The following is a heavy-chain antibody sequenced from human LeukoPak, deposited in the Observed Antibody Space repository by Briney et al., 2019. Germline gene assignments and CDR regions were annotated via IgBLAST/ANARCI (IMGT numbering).Heavy chain of an antibody. CDR3: APRDGSGPFDY. CDR1: GFTFSSYA. CDR2: ISGSGGST. D-gene: IGHD3-10*01. J-gene: IGHJ4*02. V-gene: IGHV3-23*01. Sequence: PGGSLRLSCAASGFTFSSYAMSWVRQAPGKGLEWVSAISGSGGSTYYADSVKGRFTISRDNSKNTLYLRMNSLRAEVTAVYYCAPRDGSGPFDYWGQGTLVTVSS.